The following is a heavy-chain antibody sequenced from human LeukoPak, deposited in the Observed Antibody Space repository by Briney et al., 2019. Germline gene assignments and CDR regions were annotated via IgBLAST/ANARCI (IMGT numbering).Heavy chain of an antibody. Sequence: GRSLRLSCTVSGFTVSSNSMSWVRQAPGKGLEWVGFIRSKAYGGTTEYAASVKGRFTISRDDSKSIAYLQMNSLKTEDTAVYYCTRVFPLYDNFDYWGQGTLVTVSS. CDR2: IRSKAYGGTT. J-gene: IGHJ4*02. D-gene: IGHD5/OR15-5a*01. CDR1: GFTVSSNS. V-gene: IGHV3-49*04. CDR3: TRVFPLYDNFDY.